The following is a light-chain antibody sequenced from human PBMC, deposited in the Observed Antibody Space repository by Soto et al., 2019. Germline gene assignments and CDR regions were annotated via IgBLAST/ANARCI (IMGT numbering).Light chain of an antibody. J-gene: IGLJ1*01. CDR2: EVS. CDR1: ISDVGAYNY. CDR3: SSYTSSSTPCV. Sequence: QSALTQPASVSGSPGQSITISCTGTISDVGAYNYVSWYQQHPGKAPKFMIYEVSNRPSGVSNRFSGSKSGNTASLTISGLQVEDEADYYCSSYTSSSTPCVFGTGTKLTVL. V-gene: IGLV2-14*01.